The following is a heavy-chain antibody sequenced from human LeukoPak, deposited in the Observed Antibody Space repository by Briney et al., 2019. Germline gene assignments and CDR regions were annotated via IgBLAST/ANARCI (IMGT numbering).Heavy chain of an antibody. CDR1: GGTFSSYA. V-gene: IGHV1-69*05. D-gene: IGHD3-22*01. Sequence: GASVKVSCKASGGTFSSYAISWVRQAPGQGLEWMGGIIPIFGTANYAQKFQGRVTITTDESTSTAYMELSSLRSEDTAVYYCARESFQYYYGSSGYYTPYYFDYWGQGTLVTVSS. CDR2: IIPIFGTA. J-gene: IGHJ4*02. CDR3: ARESFQYYYGSSGYYTPYYFDY.